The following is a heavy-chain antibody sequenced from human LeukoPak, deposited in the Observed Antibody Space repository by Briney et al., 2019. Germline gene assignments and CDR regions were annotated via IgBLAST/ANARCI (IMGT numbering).Heavy chain of an antibody. CDR2: IYYSGST. D-gene: IGHD3-9*01. V-gene: IGHV4-39*02. CDR3: AREATHDDRGFDY. Sequence: PSETLSLTCTVSGGSISDSSYYWDWIRQPPGKGLEWIGNIYYSGSTYYTPSLKSRVTISVDSSKNQFSLKLSAVTPPETAVYYCAREATHDDRGFDYWGQGTLVTVSS. J-gene: IGHJ4*02. CDR1: GGSISDSSYY.